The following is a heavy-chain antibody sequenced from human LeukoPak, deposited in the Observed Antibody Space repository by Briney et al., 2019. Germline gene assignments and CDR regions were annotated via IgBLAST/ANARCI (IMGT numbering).Heavy chain of an antibody. CDR3: AKDKSRIAVAGTWGIPFDY. Sequence: PGGSLRLSCAASGFTFSSYAMSWVRQAPGKGLEWVSAISGSGGSTYYADSVKGRFTISRDNSKNTLYLQMNSLRAEDTAVYYCAKDKSRIAVAGTWGIPFDYWGQGTLVTVSS. V-gene: IGHV3-23*01. CDR1: GFTFSSYA. D-gene: IGHD6-19*01. J-gene: IGHJ4*02. CDR2: ISGSGGST.